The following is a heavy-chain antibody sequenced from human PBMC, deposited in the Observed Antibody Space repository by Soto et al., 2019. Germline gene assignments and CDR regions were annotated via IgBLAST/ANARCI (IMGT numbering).Heavy chain of an antibody. Sequence: GESLKISCKGSGYSFTTYWIDWVRQMPGKGLEWMGIIYPGDSDTRYSPSFKGQVTMSADKSTNTAYLQWSSLKASDTAIYYCARGPPRYSRSWDDAFDIWGQGTMVTV. CDR1: GYSFTTYW. CDR3: ARGPPRYSRSWDDAFDI. V-gene: IGHV5-51*01. CDR2: IYPGDSDT. D-gene: IGHD6-6*01. J-gene: IGHJ3*02.